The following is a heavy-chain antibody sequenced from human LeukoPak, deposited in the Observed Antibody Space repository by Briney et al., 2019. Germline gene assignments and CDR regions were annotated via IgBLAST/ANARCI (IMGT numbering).Heavy chain of an antibody. J-gene: IGHJ5*02. D-gene: IGHD2-21*02. CDR2: IYHSGGT. Sequence: SETLSLTCAVSGGSISSGGYYWSWIRQPPGKGLEWIGYIYHSGGTYYNPSLKSRVTISVDRSKNQFSLKLSSVTAADTAVYYCARGRGIVVVTANPYNWFDPWGQGTLVTVSS. V-gene: IGHV4-30-2*01. CDR1: GGSISSGGYY. CDR3: ARGRGIVVVTANPYNWFDP.